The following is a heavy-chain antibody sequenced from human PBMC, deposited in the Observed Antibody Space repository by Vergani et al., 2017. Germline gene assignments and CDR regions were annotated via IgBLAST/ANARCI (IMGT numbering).Heavy chain of an antibody. D-gene: IGHD3-16*01. V-gene: IGHV4-38-2*01. CDR1: GYSISSGYY. J-gene: IGHJ4*02. CDR2: IYHSGST. Sequence: QVQLQESGPGLVKPSETLSLTCAVSGYSISSGYYWGWIRQPPGKGLEWIGSIYHSGSTYYNPSLKSRVTISVDTSKNQFSLKLSSVTAADTAVYYCASDFVADYDYVWGSYGIDYWGQGTLVTVSS. CDR3: ASDFVADYDYVWGSYGIDY.